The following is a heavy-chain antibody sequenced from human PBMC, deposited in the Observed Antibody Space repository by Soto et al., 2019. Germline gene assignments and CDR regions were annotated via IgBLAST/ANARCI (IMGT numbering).Heavy chain of an antibody. CDR2: ISGSGGST. V-gene: IGHV3-23*01. CDR3: AKDQGAVAGIRYFYGSDY. D-gene: IGHD6-19*01. Sequence: GGSLRLSCAASGFTFSSYAMSWVRQAPGKGLEWVSAISGSGGSTYYADSVKGRFTISRDNSKNTLYLQMNSLRAEDTAVYYCAKDQGAVAGIRYFYGSDYWGQGTLVTVSS. CDR1: GFTFSSYA. J-gene: IGHJ4*02.